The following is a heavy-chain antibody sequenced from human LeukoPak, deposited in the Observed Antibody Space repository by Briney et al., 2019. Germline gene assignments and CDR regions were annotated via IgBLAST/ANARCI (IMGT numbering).Heavy chain of an antibody. CDR3: ARGPRSHYYYMDV. J-gene: IGHJ6*03. CDR2: ISSSSSYI. CDR1: GFTFSSYA. V-gene: IGHV3-21*01. Sequence: PGGSLRLSCAASGFTFSSYAMSWVRQAPGKGLEWVSSISSSSSYIYYADSVKGRFTISRDNAKNSLYLQMNSLRAEDTAVYYCARGPRSHYYYMDVWGKGTTVTVSS.